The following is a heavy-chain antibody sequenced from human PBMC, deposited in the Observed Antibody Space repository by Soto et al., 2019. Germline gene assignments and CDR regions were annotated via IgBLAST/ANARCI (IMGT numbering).Heavy chain of an antibody. CDR1: GFTFSSYA. CDR2: ISGGGGST. J-gene: IGHJ3*02. V-gene: IGHV3-23*01. CDR3: AKGFIVVVTVLRPDDAFDI. D-gene: IGHD2-21*02. Sequence: EVQLLESGGRLVQRGGSLRLSCAASGFTFSSYAMNWVRQAPGKGLEWVAGISGGGGSTYYADSVKGRFTISRDTSKNTVYLQLNSLRAEDTAVYYCAKGFIVVVTVLRPDDAFDIWGQGTMATVSS.